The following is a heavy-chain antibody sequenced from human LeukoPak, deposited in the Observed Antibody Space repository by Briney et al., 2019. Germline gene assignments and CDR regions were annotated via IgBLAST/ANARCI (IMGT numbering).Heavy chain of an antibody. CDR1: GGSISSSSYY. CDR3: AGMTTILGWVDP. D-gene: IGHD5-24*01. V-gene: IGHV4-39*07. J-gene: IGHJ5*02. Sequence: SETLSLTCTLSGGSISSSSYYWGWIRQPPGKGLEWIGSIYYSGSTKYNPSLKSRVTISVDTSKNQFSLNLSSVTAADTAVYYCAGMTTILGWVDPWGQGTLVTVSS. CDR2: IYYSGST.